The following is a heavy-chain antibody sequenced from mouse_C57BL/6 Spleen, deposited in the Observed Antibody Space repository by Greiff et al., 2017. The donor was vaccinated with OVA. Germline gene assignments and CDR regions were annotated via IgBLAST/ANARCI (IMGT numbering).Heavy chain of an antibody. V-gene: IGHV1-52*01. CDR3: AREDYGSSSFAY. CDR1: GYTFTSYW. D-gene: IGHD1-1*01. Sequence: QVQLQQPGAELVRPGSSVKLSCKASGYTFTSYWMHWVKQRPIQGLEWIGNIDPSDSETDYNQKFKDKATLTVDKSSSTAYMQLSSLTSEDSAVYYCAREDYGSSSFAYWGQGTLVTVSA. CDR2: IDPSDSET. J-gene: IGHJ3*01.